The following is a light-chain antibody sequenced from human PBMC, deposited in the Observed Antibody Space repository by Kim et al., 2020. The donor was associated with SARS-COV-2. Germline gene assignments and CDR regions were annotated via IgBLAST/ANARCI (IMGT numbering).Light chain of an antibody. Sequence: GDRVTITCRASQSINSRLAWYQQKPGKAPDLLIFDASILQSGVSSRFSGSESGTEFSLTISSLQPDDFATYYCHQYYSYSYTFGQGTKLEI. CDR2: DAS. J-gene: IGKJ2*01. CDR1: QSINSR. CDR3: HQYYSYSYT. V-gene: IGKV1-5*01.